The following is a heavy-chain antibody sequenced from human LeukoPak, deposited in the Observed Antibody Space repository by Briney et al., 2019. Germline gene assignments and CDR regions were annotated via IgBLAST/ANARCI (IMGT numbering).Heavy chain of an antibody. J-gene: IGHJ5*02. CDR3: AKAPAGPEYSSSWKFGYNWFDP. V-gene: IGHV3-23*01. CDR1: GFTFSSCG. Sequence: GGSLRLSCAASGFTFSSCGMSWVRQAPGKGLEWVSSIGDSRGSTYYADSVKGRFTISRDNSKNTLYLQMNSLRAEDTAVYYCAKAPAGPEYSSSWKFGYNWFDPWGQGTLVTVSS. D-gene: IGHD6-13*01. CDR2: IGDSRGST.